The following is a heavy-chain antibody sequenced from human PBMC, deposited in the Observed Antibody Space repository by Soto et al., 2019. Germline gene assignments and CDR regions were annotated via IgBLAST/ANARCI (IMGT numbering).Heavy chain of an antibody. CDR1: GFPFRDYA. V-gene: IGHV3-23*01. CDR3: GKERRGRGWFVCCY. Sequence: EVQLLESGGGLVQPGGSVRLSCGASGFPFRDYAMSWVHQAPGKGLEWVAAISGNGAETTYADSVRGRFTISRDNSKDTLYLQMNSLRADDTAVYYCGKERRGRGWFVCCYWGQGILVTVSS. CDR2: ISGNGAET. D-gene: IGHD6-19*01. J-gene: IGHJ4*02.